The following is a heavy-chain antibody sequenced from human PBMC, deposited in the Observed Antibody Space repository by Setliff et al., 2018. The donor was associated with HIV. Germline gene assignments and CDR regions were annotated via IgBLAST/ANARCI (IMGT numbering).Heavy chain of an antibody. CDR1: GGSISSHY. CDR2: IYTSGST. Sequence: SETLSLTCTVSGGSISSHYWSWIRQPPGKGLEWIGHIYTSGSTNYNPSLKSRVTMSVGTSKNQFSLKLSSVTAADTAVYYCAREHFWSGYYYVGAVDIWGQGTVVTVSS. CDR3: AREHFWSGYYYVGAVDI. D-gene: IGHD3-3*02. V-gene: IGHV4-4*08. J-gene: IGHJ3*02.